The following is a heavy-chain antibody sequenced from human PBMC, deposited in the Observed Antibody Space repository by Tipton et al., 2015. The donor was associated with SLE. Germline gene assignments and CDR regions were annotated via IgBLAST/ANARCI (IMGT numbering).Heavy chain of an antibody. V-gene: IGHV4-39*07. Sequence: TLSLTCTVSGGSISRSNYYWGWIRQPPGKGLEWLGTIYYTGNTYYNPSLKSRVTISIDTSKNQFSLKLNSVTAADTAVYYCARAFTTFNDDVDAFDFWGRGTMVTVSS. CDR1: GGSISRSNYY. CDR3: ARAFTTFNDDVDAFDF. CDR2: IYYTGNT. J-gene: IGHJ3*01. D-gene: IGHD1-1*01.